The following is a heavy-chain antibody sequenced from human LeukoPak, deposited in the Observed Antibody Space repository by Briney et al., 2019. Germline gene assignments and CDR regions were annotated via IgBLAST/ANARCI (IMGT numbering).Heavy chain of an antibody. V-gene: IGHV1-69*04. CDR2: IIPILGIA. Sequence: SVKVSCKASGGTFSSYAISWVRQAPGQGLEWMGRIIPILGIANYAQKFQGRVTITADKSTSTAYMELSSLRSEDTAVYYCASDPSGPTMIEFSDYWSQGTLVTVSS. D-gene: IGHD3-22*01. CDR3: ASDPSGPTMIEFSDY. J-gene: IGHJ4*02. CDR1: GGTFSSYA.